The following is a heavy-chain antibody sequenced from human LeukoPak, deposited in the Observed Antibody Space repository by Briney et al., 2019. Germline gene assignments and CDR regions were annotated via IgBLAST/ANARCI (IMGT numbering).Heavy chain of an antibody. Sequence: ASVKVSCKASGGTFSSYAISWVRQAPGQGLEWMGGIIPIFGTANYAQKFQGRVTITADESTSTAYMELGSLRSEDTAVYYCARVWELRDWFDPWGQGTLVTVSA. J-gene: IGHJ5*02. CDR2: IIPIFGTA. D-gene: IGHD1-26*01. CDR1: GGTFSSYA. V-gene: IGHV1-69*13. CDR3: ARVWELRDWFDP.